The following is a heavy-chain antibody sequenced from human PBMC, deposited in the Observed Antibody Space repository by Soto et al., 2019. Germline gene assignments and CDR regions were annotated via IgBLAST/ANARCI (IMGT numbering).Heavy chain of an antibody. J-gene: IGHJ4*02. V-gene: IGHV5-10-1*01. Sequence: PGESLKISCQGSGYSFTSYWITWVRQMPGKGLEWMGKIDPRDSYTNYSPSLQGHVTISVDKSIGTAYLQWSSLKASDTAMYYCASVNYYDSSGYYYGALEYWGQGTLVTVSS. CDR2: IDPRDSYT. CDR3: ASVNYYDSSGYYYGALEY. D-gene: IGHD3-22*01. CDR1: GYSFTSYW.